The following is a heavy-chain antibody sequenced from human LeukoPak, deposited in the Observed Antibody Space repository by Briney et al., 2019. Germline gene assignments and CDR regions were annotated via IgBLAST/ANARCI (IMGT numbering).Heavy chain of an antibody. J-gene: IGHJ4*02. CDR1: GGSISSSSYY. V-gene: IGHV4-39*01. CDR3: ARHERNCSGGSCYPYTFDY. Sequence: LETLSLTCTVSGGSISSSSYYWGLIRQPPGKGLEWIGSIYYSGSTHYNPSLKSRVTISVDTSKNQFSLKLSSVTAADTAVYYCARHERNCSGGSCYPYTFDYWGQGTLVTVSS. D-gene: IGHD2-15*01. CDR2: IYYSGST.